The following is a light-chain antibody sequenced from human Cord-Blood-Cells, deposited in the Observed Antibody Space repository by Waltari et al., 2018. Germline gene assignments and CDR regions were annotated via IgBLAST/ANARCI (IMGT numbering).Light chain of an antibody. Sequence: EIVLTQSPGTLSLSPGERATLSCRASQSVSSSYLAWYQQNPVQAPRPLISGAASRATGNPDRFSGSGSGTDFTLTISRLGPEDFAVYYCQQYGSSPATFGQGTKVEIK. J-gene: IGKJ1*01. CDR2: GAA. V-gene: IGKV3-20*01. CDR3: QQYGSSPAT. CDR1: QSVSSSY.